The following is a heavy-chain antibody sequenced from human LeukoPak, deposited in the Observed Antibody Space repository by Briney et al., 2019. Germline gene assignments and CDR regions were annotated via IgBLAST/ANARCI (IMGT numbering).Heavy chain of an antibody. V-gene: IGHV4-59*01. J-gene: IGHJ4*02. CDR3: ARLPSD. CDR2: IYYSGST. D-gene: IGHD6-19*01. CDR1: GGSISSYY. Sequence: SETLSLTCTVSGGSISSYYRNWIRQPPGKGLEWIGYIYYSGSTNYNPSLKSRVAISVDTSKNQFSLKLSSVTAADTAVYYCARLPSDWGQGTLVTVSS.